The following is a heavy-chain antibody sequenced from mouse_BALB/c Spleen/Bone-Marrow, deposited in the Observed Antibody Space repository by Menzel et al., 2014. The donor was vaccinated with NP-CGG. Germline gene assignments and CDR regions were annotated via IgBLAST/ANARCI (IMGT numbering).Heavy chain of an antibody. J-gene: IGHJ1*01. V-gene: IGHV7-3*02. CDR2: IRNKAKGYTT. CDR3: ARDENVGIYWYFDV. CDR1: GFTFTDYY. Sequence: EVQLVESGGGSVQPGGSLRLSCATSGFTFTDYYMSWVCQPPGKALEWLGFIRNKAKGYTTDYSASVKGRFTISRDNSQRILYLQMNTLRAEDSATYYCARDENVGIYWYFDVWGAGTTVIVSS.